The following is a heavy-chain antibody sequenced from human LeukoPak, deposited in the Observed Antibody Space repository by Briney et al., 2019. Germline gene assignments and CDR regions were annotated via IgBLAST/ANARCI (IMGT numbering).Heavy chain of an antibody. V-gene: IGHV3-74*03. Sequence: GGSLRLSCAASGFTFSNYWMHWVRQAPGKGLEWVSRINSDGSTTTYADSVKGRFTISRDNAKNTLYLQMNSLRAEDTAVYYCARSNHGCHDYWGQGTLVTVSS. J-gene: IGHJ4*02. CDR2: INSDGSTT. CDR3: ARSNHGCHDY. CDR1: GFTFSNYW. D-gene: IGHD4-11*01.